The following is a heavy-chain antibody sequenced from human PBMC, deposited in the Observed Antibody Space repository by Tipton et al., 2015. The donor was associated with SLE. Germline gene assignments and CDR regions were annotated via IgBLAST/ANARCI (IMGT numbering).Heavy chain of an antibody. Sequence: TLSLTCSVYGDSLSGQYWSWIRQPPGKGLEWIGSIYYSGSTYYNPSLKSRVTISVDTSKNQFSLKLSSVTAADTAVYYCARDFWSGYGSFDSWGQGTLVTVSP. V-gene: IGHV4-59*11. J-gene: IGHJ4*02. CDR1: GDSLSGQY. CDR2: IYYSGST. D-gene: IGHD3-3*01. CDR3: ARDFWSGYGSFDS.